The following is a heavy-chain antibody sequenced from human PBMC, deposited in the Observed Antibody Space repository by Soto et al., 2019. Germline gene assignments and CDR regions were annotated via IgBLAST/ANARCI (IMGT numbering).Heavy chain of an antibody. Sequence: SETLSLTCTVSGGSISSSSYYWGWIRQPPGKGLEWIGSIYYSGSTYYNPSLKSRVTISVDTSKNQFSLKLSSVTAADTAVYYCARHYRGYSYGYDYYGMDVWGQGTTVTVSS. D-gene: IGHD5-18*01. CDR3: ARHYRGYSYGYDYYGMDV. V-gene: IGHV4-39*01. J-gene: IGHJ6*02. CDR2: IYYSGST. CDR1: GGSISSSSYY.